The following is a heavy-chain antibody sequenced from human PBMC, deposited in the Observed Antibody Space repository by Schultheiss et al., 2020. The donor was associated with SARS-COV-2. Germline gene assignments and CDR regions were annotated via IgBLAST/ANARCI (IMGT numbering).Heavy chain of an antibody. CDR3: AKAPVGATSMGWYYFDY. V-gene: IGHV3-64*04. J-gene: IGHJ4*02. Sequence: GGSLRLSCSASGFTFSSYAMHWVRQAPGKGLEYVSAISSNGGSTYYADSVKGRFTISRDNSKNTLYLQMNSLRAEDTAVYYCAKAPVGATSMGWYYFDYWGQGTLVTVSS. D-gene: IGHD1-26*01. CDR2: ISSNGGST. CDR1: GFTFSSYA.